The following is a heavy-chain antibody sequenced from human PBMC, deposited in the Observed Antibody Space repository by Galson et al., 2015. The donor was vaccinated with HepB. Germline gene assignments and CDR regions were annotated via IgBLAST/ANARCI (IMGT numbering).Heavy chain of an antibody. CDR1: GFAFSTYS. CDR3: ARDRGGQVVDY. Sequence: SLRLSCAASGFAFSTYSMNWVCQAPGKGLEWVSSISRFAVYIYYADSVKGRFTISRDNAKNSLYLQMNSLRAEDTAVYYCARDRGGQVVDYWGQGTLVTVSS. D-gene: IGHD3-10*01. J-gene: IGHJ4*02. CDR2: ISRFAVYI. V-gene: IGHV3-21*06.